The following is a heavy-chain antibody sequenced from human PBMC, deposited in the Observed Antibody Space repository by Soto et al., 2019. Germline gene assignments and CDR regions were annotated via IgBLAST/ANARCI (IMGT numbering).Heavy chain of an antibody. Sequence: SETLSLTCTVSGGSISSGDYYWSWIRQPPGKGLEWIGYIYYSGSTYYNPSLKSRVTISVDTSKNQFSLKLSSVTAADTAVYYCARSWIQLPLLGFDYWGQGTLVTVSS. J-gene: IGHJ4*02. D-gene: IGHD5-18*01. CDR1: GGSISSGDYY. CDR2: IYYSGST. CDR3: ARSWIQLPLLGFDY. V-gene: IGHV4-30-4*01.